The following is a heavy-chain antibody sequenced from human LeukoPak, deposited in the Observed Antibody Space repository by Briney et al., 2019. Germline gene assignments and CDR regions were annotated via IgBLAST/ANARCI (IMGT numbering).Heavy chain of an antibody. D-gene: IGHD5-18*01. J-gene: IGHJ3*02. CDR2: TYYRSKWYN. CDR1: GGSVSSNSS. CDR3: ARGGQGDGYSADEAFDI. Sequence: SQTLTLTCAIPGGSVSSNSSWNWIRQSPSRGLEWLGRTYYRSKWYNDYVVSVKSRININPDTSKNQFSLQLNSVTPEDTAVYYCARGGQGDGYSADEAFDIWGQGTMVTVS. V-gene: IGHV6-1*01.